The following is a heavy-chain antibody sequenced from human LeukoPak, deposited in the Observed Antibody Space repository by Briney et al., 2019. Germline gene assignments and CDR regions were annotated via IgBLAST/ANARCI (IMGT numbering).Heavy chain of an antibody. CDR1: GYTFTSYG. V-gene: IGHV1-18*01. CDR3: ARDLRAVVVPAAIGGNNWFDP. Sequence: ASVKCSCNASGYTFTSYGISWVRQAPGQGLEWIGWISAYNVNTNYAQKLQSRVTMTTDTSTSTAYLEMRSLRSDDTAVYYCARDLRAVVVPAAIGGNNWFDPWGQGTLVTVSS. J-gene: IGHJ5*02. D-gene: IGHD2-2*02. CDR2: ISAYNVNT.